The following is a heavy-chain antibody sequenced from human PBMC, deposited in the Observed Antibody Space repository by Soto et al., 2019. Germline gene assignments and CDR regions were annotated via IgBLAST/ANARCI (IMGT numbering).Heavy chain of an antibody. V-gene: IGHV4-34*01. J-gene: IGHJ4*02. CDR1: GGSFSGYY. CDR3: ARVIIAVAEVLDYFDY. CDR2: INHSGST. Sequence: QVQLQQWGAGLLKPSETLALTCAVYGGSFSGYYWSWIRQPPGKGLEWIGEINHSGSTNYNPSLKSRVTISVDTSKHQFSLKLSYVTAADTAVYYCARVIIAVAEVLDYFDYWGQGTLVTVSS. D-gene: IGHD6-19*01.